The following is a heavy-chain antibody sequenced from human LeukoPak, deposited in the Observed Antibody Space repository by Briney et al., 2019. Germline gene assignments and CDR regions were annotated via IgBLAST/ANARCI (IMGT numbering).Heavy chain of an antibody. J-gene: IGHJ4*02. CDR1: GLTFDDYA. D-gene: IGHD3-22*01. Sequence: GGSLRLSCVVSGLTFDDYAMHWVRQAPGKGLEWISGISWNGGNIIYGDFVKGRFTISRDNAKNSLYLQMNSLRAEDTAFYYCAKGITGYSYPHFNLDSWGQGTLVTVSS. V-gene: IGHV3-9*01. CDR3: AKGITGYSYPHFNLDS. CDR2: ISWNGGNI.